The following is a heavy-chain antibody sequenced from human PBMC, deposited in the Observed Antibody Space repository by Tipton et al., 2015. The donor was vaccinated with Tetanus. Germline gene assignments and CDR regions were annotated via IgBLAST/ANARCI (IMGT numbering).Heavy chain of an antibody. CDR3: ARGRGPGPHEYFEH. J-gene: IGHJ5*02. CDR2: ISPFNENV. CDR1: GYTFTHYG. V-gene: IGHV1-18*01. D-gene: IGHD6-6*01. Sequence: QMQLVQSGAEVKKPGASVKVSCKASGYTFTHYGVNWVRQAPGQGLEWMGWISPFNENVNYAEKFQGRLTMTTDRSTATVYMDLRSLRSDDTAVYYCARGRGPGPHEYFEHWGQGTLVTVSS.